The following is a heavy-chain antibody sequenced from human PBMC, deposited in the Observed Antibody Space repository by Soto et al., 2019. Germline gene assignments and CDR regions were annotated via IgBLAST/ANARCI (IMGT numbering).Heavy chain of an antibody. V-gene: IGHV3-30-3*01. CDR1: GFSFSDYA. CDR2: ISFEGTYK. J-gene: IGHJ4*01. D-gene: IGHD6-6*01. Sequence: GGSLRLSCAASGFSFSDYALNWVRQAPGKGLEWVALISFEGTYKYYADSVKGRFTISRDNSRETVYLQMNSLRLEDTAVYYCARDSGKYSSSSGYGYWGHGTLVTVSS. CDR3: ARDSGKYSSSSGYGY.